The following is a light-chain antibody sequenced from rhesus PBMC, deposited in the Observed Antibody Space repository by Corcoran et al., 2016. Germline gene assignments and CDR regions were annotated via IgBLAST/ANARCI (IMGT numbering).Light chain of an antibody. CDR1: QSVSSY. CDR2: GAS. V-gene: IGKV3-10*01. J-gene: IGKJ1*01. Sequence: TQSTATLSLSPGERATLSCRASQSVSSYLAWYQQKPGQAPMLLIYGASSRAPGIPDRFSGGGAGTDFTLTISSLEPEDVGVYHCYQHSSGRTFGQGTKVEIK. CDR3: YQHSSGRT.